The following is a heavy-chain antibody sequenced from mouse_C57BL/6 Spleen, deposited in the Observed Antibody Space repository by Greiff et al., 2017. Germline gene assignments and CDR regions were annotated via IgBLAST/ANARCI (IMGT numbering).Heavy chain of an antibody. CDR1: GYTFTSYW. CDR3: AREGYYGSEGMDY. D-gene: IGHD1-1*01. V-gene: IGHV1-53*01. CDR2: INPSNGGT. Sequence: QVQLQQPGTDLVKPGASVKLSCKASGYTFTSYWMHWVKQRPGQGLEWIGNINPSNGGTNYNEKFRSKATLTVDKSSSTAYMQLSSLTSEDSAVYYCAREGYYGSEGMDYWGQGTSVTVSS. J-gene: IGHJ4*01.